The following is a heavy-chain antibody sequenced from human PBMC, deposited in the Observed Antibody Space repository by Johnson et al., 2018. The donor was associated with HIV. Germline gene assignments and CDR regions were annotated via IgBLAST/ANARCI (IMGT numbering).Heavy chain of an antibody. D-gene: IGHD2-2*01. CDR2: IYTGGST. V-gene: IGHV3-66*01. Sequence: EVQLVESGGGLVQSGGSLSLSCGASGFSVSNNYMNWVRQAPGKGLEWVSVIYTGGSTYYADSVRGRFTISRDNSKNTLYLQMRCLRFEDTAIYYCARDGESGQLPLVVAFDVWGQGTMVTVTS. J-gene: IGHJ3*01. CDR3: ARDGESGQLPLVVAFDV. CDR1: GFSVSNNY.